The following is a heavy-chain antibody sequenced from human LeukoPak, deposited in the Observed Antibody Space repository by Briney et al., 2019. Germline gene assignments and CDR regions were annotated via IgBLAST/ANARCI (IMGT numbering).Heavy chain of an antibody. CDR2: IRYDETRE. CDR1: GFTFSADG. CDR3: AKPAVAAGYHYTYYMDV. Sequence: PGGSLRLSCVASGFTFSADGMDWVRQAPGKGLDWVAFIRYDETREFYGDSVKGRFTVSRDNSKNTVYLQMNSLRPEDTGVYFCAKPAVAAGYHYTYYMDVWGGGTTVTVSS. J-gene: IGHJ6*03. V-gene: IGHV3-30*02. D-gene: IGHD6-13*01.